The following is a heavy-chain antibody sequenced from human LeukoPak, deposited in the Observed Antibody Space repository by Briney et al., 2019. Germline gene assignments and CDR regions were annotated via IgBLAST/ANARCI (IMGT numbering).Heavy chain of an antibody. Sequence: GGSLRLSCAASGFTFSSYGMHWVRQAPGKGLEWVAFIRYDGSNKYYADSVKGRFTISRDNSKNTLYLQMNSLRAEDTAVYYCAKWGGYSSGWYSFRGAFDIWGQGTMVTVSS. J-gene: IGHJ3*02. D-gene: IGHD6-19*01. CDR2: IRYDGSNK. V-gene: IGHV3-30*02. CDR3: AKWGGYSSGWYSFRGAFDI. CDR1: GFTFSSYG.